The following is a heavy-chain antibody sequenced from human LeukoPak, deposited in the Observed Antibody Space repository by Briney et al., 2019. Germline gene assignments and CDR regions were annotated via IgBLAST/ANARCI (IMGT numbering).Heavy chain of an antibody. D-gene: IGHD3-16*01. V-gene: IGHV3-21*03. Sequence: PGGSLRLSCAASGFTFSSYNMNWVRQAPGKGLEWVSSITSSSNYIYYADSVKGRFTISTDNAKNSLYLQMNSLRAEDTTVYYCARDPRGGYWGQGTLVTVSS. CDR1: GFTFSSYN. J-gene: IGHJ4*02. CDR3: ARDPRGGY. CDR2: ITSSSNYI.